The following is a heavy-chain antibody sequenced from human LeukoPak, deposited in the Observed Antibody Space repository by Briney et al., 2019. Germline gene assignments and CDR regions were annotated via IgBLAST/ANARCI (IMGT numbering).Heavy chain of an antibody. CDR2: IGTAGDT. J-gene: IGHJ4*02. Sequence: GGSLRLSCAASGFTFSSYDMHWVRQATGKGLEWVSAIGTAGDTYYPGSVKGRFTISRENAKNSLYLQMNSLRAGDTAVYYCAKDPRQGIYSGYLMEFDYWGQGTLVTVSS. V-gene: IGHV3-13*01. CDR1: GFTFSSYD. D-gene: IGHD5-12*01. CDR3: AKDPRQGIYSGYLMEFDY.